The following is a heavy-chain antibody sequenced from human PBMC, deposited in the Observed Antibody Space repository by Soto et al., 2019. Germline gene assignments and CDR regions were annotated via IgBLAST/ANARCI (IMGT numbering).Heavy chain of an antibody. D-gene: IGHD3-22*01. CDR1: GYTFTSYY. CDR3: ARDPMIVVIEPGYFDY. J-gene: IGHJ4*02. CDR2: INPSGGST. V-gene: IGHV1-46*01. Sequence: ASVKVSCKASGYTFTSYYMHWVLQAPGQGLEWMGIINPSGGSTSYAQKFQGRVTMTRDTSTSTVYMELSSLRSEDTAVYYCARDPMIVVIEPGYFDYWGQGTLVTVSS.